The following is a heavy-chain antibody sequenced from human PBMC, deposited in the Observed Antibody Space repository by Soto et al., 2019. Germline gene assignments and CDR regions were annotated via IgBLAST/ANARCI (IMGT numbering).Heavy chain of an antibody. D-gene: IGHD4-17*01. Sequence: GGSLILSCAASGFTVSSNYMSWVRQAPGKGLEWVSVIYSGGSTYYADSVKGRFTISRHNSKNTLYLQMNSLRAEDTAVYYCARVLVGPDYGDSDSFDYWGQGTLVTVSS. J-gene: IGHJ4*02. V-gene: IGHV3-53*04. CDR3: ARVLVGPDYGDSDSFDY. CDR2: IYSGGST. CDR1: GFTVSSNY.